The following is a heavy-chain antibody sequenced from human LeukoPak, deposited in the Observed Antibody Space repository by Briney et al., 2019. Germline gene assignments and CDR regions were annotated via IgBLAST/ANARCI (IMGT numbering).Heavy chain of an antibody. D-gene: IGHD3-3*01. V-gene: IGHV4-34*01. CDR3: ARVVRYPTIFGVVTHYYYYYYMDV. CDR1: GGSFSGYY. Sequence: SETLSLTCAVYGGSFSGYYWSWIRQPPGKGLEWIGEINHSRSTNYNPSLKSRVTISVDTSKNQFSLKLSSVTAADTAVYYCARVVRYPTIFGVVTHYYYYYYMDVWGKGTTVNVSS. J-gene: IGHJ6*03. CDR2: INHSRST.